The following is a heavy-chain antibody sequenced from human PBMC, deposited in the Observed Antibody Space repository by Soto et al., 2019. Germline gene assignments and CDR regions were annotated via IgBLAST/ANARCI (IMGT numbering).Heavy chain of an antibody. J-gene: IGHJ4*02. CDR2: IYYTGDT. CDR3: ASGHDAYKVRY. D-gene: IGHD1-1*01. CDR1: GGSISSGGTGSY. V-gene: IGHV4-31*03. Sequence: SETLSLTCTVSGGSISSGGTGSYWTWIRQLPGKGLEWIGYIYYTGDTYYNPSLKSRPTISIDTSENQFSLKLTSVTAADTAVYFCASGHDAYKVRYWGQGTLVT.